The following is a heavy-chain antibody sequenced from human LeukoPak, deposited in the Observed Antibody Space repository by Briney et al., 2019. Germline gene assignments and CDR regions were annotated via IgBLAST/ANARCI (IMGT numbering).Heavy chain of an antibody. CDR1: GFTFSNYY. Sequence: SGGSLRLSCAASGFTFSNYYMSWIRQAPGKGLEWVSNISSSGSTTYYADSVKGRFTISRDNAKNSLYLQMNSLRAEDTAVYYCARGGAATVKYYGDSYWGQGTLVTVSS. CDR2: ISSSGSTT. V-gene: IGHV3-11*04. J-gene: IGHJ4*02. D-gene: IGHD4-17*01. CDR3: ARGGAATVKYYGDSY.